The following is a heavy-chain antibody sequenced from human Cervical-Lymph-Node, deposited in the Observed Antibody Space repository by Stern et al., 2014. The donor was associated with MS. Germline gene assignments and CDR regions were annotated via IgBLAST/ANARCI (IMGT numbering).Heavy chain of an antibody. CDR1: GFTFSYHA. CDR3: ARGGAVATSDYYFDY. CDR2: ISYDGSDK. Sequence: VQLVESGGGVVQPGRSLRLSCAASGFTFSYHAMHWVRQAPGKGLEWVAVISYDGSDKNDADSVQGRFTISRDNSRNTLYLQMNSLRVDDTAVYYCARGGAVATSDYYFDYWGQGILVTVSS. V-gene: IGHV3-30*01. D-gene: IGHD5-12*01. J-gene: IGHJ4*02.